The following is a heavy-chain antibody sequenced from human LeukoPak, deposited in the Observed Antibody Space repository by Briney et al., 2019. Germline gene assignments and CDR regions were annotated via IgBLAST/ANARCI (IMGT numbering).Heavy chain of an antibody. CDR2: IYYSGTT. Sequence: SETLSLTCTVSGGSISSYYWSWIRQPPGKGLKWVGSIYYSGTTYYNSSLKSRVTISEDTSKNRFSLMLTSVTAADTAVYYCARQVSDYFYYYIDVWGEGTTVIVSS. J-gene: IGHJ6*03. V-gene: IGHV4-59*05. CDR1: GGSISSYY. CDR3: ARQVSDYFYYYIDV.